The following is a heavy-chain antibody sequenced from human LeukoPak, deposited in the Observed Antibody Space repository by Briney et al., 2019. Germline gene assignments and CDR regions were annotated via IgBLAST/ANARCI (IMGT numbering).Heavy chain of an antibody. D-gene: IGHD2-15*01. CDR3: TTGGVVVVVAATLADY. V-gene: IGHV3-7*03. J-gene: IGHJ4*02. CDR1: GFTFSSYW. CDR2: IKQDGSEK. Sequence: GGSLRLSCAASGFTFSSYWMSWVRQAPGKGLEWVANIKQDGSEKYYVDSVKGRFTISRDNAKNSLYLQMNSLKTEDTAVYYCTTGGVVVVVAATLADYWGQGTLVTVSS.